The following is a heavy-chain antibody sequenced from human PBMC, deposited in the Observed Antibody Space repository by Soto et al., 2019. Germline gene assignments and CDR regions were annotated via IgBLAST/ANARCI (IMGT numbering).Heavy chain of an antibody. CDR3: ARGSYYGSGTLSGMDV. Sequence: QVQLVESGGGVVQPGRSLRLSCAASGFTFSSYGMHWVRQAPGKGLEWVAVIWYDGSNKYYADSVKGRFTISRDNSKNTQYLQMNSLRAEDTAVYYCARGSYYGSGTLSGMDVWGQGTTVTVSS. CDR2: IWYDGSNK. J-gene: IGHJ6*02. V-gene: IGHV3-33*01. CDR1: GFTFSSYG. D-gene: IGHD3-10*01.